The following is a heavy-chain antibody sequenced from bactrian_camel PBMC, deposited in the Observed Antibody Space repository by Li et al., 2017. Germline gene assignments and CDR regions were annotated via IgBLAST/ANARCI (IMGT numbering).Heavy chain of an antibody. CDR1: GNLNGHRC. V-gene: IGHV3S54*01. CDR3: AARGRGEGTWWGPLAPNSFGY. Sequence: HVQLVESGGASVQTGGSLRLSCAVSGNLNGHRCMGWFRQAPGKEREGVAALYTGGGSTYYADSVKGRFTISQDNAKNTMYLQLNSLKPEDTAIYYCAARGRGEGTWWGPLAPNSFGYWGQGTQVTVS. D-gene: IGHD7*01. J-gene: IGHJ6*01. CDR2: LYTGGGST.